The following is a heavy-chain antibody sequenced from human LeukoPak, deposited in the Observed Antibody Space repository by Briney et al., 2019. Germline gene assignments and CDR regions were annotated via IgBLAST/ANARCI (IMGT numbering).Heavy chain of an antibody. V-gene: IGHV4-38-2*02. J-gene: IGHJ5*02. CDR1: GYSIGSAFY. D-gene: IGHD3-10*01. CDR2: INHSGST. Sequence: SEPLSLICSVSGYSIGSAFYWGWIRQPPGKGLAWIGEINHSGSTNYNPSLKSRVTISVDTSKNQFSLKLSSVTAADTAVYYCARGRPVLLWFGEQKQYNWFDPWGQGTLVTVSS. CDR3: ARGRPVLLWFGEQKQYNWFDP.